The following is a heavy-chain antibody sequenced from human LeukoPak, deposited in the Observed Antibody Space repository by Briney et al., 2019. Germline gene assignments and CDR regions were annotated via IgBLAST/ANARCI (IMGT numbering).Heavy chain of an antibody. Sequence: GGSLRLSCAASGFTFSNYGMHWVRQAPGKGLEWVAVISYAGSNEYYTDSVKGRFTISRDNSKNTLYLQMNSLRADDTAVYYCATNGDYEFDFWGQGTLVTVSS. V-gene: IGHV3-30*03. J-gene: IGHJ4*02. CDR3: ATNGDYEFDF. CDR2: ISYAGSNE. D-gene: IGHD4-17*01. CDR1: GFTFSNYG.